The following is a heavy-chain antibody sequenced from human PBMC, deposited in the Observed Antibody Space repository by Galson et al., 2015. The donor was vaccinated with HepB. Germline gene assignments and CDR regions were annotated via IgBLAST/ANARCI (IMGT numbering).Heavy chain of an antibody. Sequence: SLRLSCAASGFTVSSNYMSWVRQAPGKGLEWVSVIYSGGSTYYADSVKGRFTITRDNSKNTLYLQMNSLRAEDTAVYYCAREAVAAPFDFWGQGTPVTVSS. CDR1: GFTVSSNY. CDR3: AREAVAAPFDF. J-gene: IGHJ4*02. V-gene: IGHV3-53*01. CDR2: IYSGGST. D-gene: IGHD6-19*01.